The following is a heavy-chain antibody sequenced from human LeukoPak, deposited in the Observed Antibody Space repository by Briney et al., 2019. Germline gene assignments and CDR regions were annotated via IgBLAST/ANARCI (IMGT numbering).Heavy chain of an antibody. J-gene: IGHJ4*02. D-gene: IGHD5-18*01. CDR3: ARDTAGPSDY. CDR1: GYTFTGYH. Sequence: GASVKVSCKASGYTFTGYHMHWVRQAPGQGLEWMGWINPNSGGTNYARKFQGRVTMTRDTSISTAYMELSRLRSDDTAVYYCARDTAGPSDYWGQGTLVTVSS. CDR2: INPNSGGT. V-gene: IGHV1-2*02.